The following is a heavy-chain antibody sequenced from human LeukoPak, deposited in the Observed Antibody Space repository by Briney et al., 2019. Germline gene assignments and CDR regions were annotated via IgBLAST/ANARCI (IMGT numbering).Heavy chain of an antibody. D-gene: IGHD6-19*01. CDR1: GFTFSSYA. Sequence: PGGSLRLSCAASGFTFSSYAMHWVRQAPGKGLEWVAVISYDGSNKYYADSVKGRFTISRDNSKNTLYLQMNSLRAEDTAVYYYARDLDSSGWYPYFDYWGQGTLVTVSS. CDR2: ISYDGSNK. J-gene: IGHJ4*02. V-gene: IGHV3-30-3*01. CDR3: ARDLDSSGWYPYFDY.